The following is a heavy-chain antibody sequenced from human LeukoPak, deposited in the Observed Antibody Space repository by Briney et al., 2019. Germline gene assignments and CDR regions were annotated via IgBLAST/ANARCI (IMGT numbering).Heavy chain of an antibody. CDR3: AKGVDTYYFDY. CDR2: IYSGGST. CDR1: GFTFSSYS. Sequence: GGSLRLSCAASGFTFSSYSMNWVRQAPGKGLEWVSVIYSGGSTYYADSVKGRFTISRDNSKNTLYLQMNSLRAEDTAVYYCAKGVDTYYFDYWGQGTLVTVSS. V-gene: IGHV3-66*01. J-gene: IGHJ4*02.